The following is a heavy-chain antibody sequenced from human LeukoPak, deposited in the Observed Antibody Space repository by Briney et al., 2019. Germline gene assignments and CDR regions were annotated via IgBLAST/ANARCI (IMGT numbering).Heavy chain of an antibody. V-gene: IGHV3-11*06. CDR2: ISSSSSYT. J-gene: IGHJ4*02. D-gene: IGHD3-10*01. CDR3: ARIKGSGSGSYYPDY. CDR1: GFTFSDYY. Sequence: PGGSLRLSCAASGFTFSDYYMSWIRQAPGKGLEWVSYISSSSSYTNYVDSVKGRFTISRDNAKNSLYLQMNSLRAEDTAVYYCARIKGSGSGSYYPDYWGQGTLVTVSS.